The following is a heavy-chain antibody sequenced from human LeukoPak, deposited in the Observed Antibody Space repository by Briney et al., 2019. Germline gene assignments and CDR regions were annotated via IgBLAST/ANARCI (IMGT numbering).Heavy chain of an antibody. Sequence: GGSLRLSCAASGFTFTRYGMSWVRQAPGKGLEWVSSISSSSSYIYYADSVKGRFTISRDNAKNSLYLQMNSLRAENTAVYYSARGPYYYGSGSPPTDYWGQGTMVTVSS. D-gene: IGHD3-10*01. CDR3: ARGPYYYGSGSPPTDY. V-gene: IGHV3-21*01. CDR2: ISSSSSYI. J-gene: IGHJ4*02. CDR1: GFTFTRYG.